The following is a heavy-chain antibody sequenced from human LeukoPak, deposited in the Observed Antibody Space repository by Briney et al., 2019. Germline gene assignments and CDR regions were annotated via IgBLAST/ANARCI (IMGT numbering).Heavy chain of an antibody. CDR1: GGSFSGYY. D-gene: IGHD3-10*01. CDR2: INHSGST. J-gene: IGHJ6*03. Sequence: SETLSLTCAVYGGSFSGYYWSWIRQPPGKGLEWIGEINHSGSTNYNPSLKSRVTISVDTSKNQFSLKLSSVTAADTAVYYCARRRAYGSGSLWGYYYYYMDVWGKGTTVTISS. V-gene: IGHV4-34*01. CDR3: ARRRAYGSGSLWGYYYYYMDV.